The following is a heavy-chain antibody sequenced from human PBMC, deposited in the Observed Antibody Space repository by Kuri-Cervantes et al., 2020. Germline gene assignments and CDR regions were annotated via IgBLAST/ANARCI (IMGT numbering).Heavy chain of an antibody. Sequence: GGSLRLSCAASGFTFSNAWMSWVRQAPGKGLEWVGRIKSKTDGGTTDYAAPVKGRFTISRDNSKNTLYLQMSSLRPEDTAVYFCAKDRTRTDLVGVTGGYFDSWGRGTLVTVSS. D-gene: IGHD2-8*02. V-gene: IGHV3-15*01. CDR1: GFTFSNAW. CDR2: IKSKTDGGTT. J-gene: IGHJ4*02. CDR3: AKDRTRTDLVGVTGGYFDS.